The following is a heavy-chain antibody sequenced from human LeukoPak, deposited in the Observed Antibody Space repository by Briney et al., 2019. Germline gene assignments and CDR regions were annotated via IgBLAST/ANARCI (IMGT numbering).Heavy chain of an antibody. CDR1: GYIFTGYY. V-gene: IGHV1-2*02. CDR3: ARAGQLERRHDY. Sequence: ASVKVSCKASGYIFTGYYIHWVRQAPGQGLEWMGWINPHSGGTNYAQKFQGRVTMTRDTSISTAYMELSRLRSDDTAVYYCARAGQLERRHDYWGQGTLVTVSS. J-gene: IGHJ4*02. CDR2: INPHSGGT. D-gene: IGHD1-1*01.